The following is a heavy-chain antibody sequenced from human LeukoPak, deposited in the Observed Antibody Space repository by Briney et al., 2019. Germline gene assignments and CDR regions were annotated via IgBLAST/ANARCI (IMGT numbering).Heavy chain of an antibody. D-gene: IGHD3-16*01. J-gene: IGHJ4*02. Sequence: SETLSLTCTVSGGSMSNSSYYWGWIRQPPGKGLEWIGSIYYIGSTYYNPSFKSRITMSVDPSKNQFSLKVRSVTAADTAVYYCARWVIAFGGAFDYWGQGILVTVSS. CDR1: GGSMSNSSYY. CDR2: IYYIGST. V-gene: IGHV4-39*07. CDR3: ARWVIAFGGAFDY.